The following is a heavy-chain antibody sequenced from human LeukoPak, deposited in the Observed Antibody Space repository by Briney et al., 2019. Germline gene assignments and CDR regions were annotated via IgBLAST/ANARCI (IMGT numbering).Heavy chain of an antibody. D-gene: IGHD6-19*01. Sequence: KPSETLSLTCAVYGGSFSGYYWSWIRQPPGKGLERIGEINHSGSTNYNPSLKSRVTISVDTSKNQFSLKLSSVTAADTAVYYCARAGFQWLVRGDFDYWGQGTLVTVSS. CDR2: INHSGST. J-gene: IGHJ4*02. CDR3: ARAGFQWLVRGDFDY. CDR1: GGSFSGYY. V-gene: IGHV4-34*01.